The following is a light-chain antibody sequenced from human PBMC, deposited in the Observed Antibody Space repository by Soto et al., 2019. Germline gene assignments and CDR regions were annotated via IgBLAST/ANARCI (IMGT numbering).Light chain of an antibody. J-gene: IGKJ1*01. Sequence: DIQMTQSPSTLSASVGDRVTITCRASQTISTWLAWYQQKPGKAHKLLIFKASSLESGGPSRFSVSGSVTEFTRTISSLQPDDFATYYCQQYNSYSRTFGQGTKVEIK. CDR3: QQYNSYSRT. CDR1: QTISTW. CDR2: KAS. V-gene: IGKV1-5*03.